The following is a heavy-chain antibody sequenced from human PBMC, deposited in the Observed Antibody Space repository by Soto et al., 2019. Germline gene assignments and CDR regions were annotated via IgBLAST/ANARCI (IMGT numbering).Heavy chain of an antibody. CDR2: IIPIFGTA. J-gene: IGHJ5*02. V-gene: IGHV1-69*13. D-gene: IGHD3-22*01. CDR3: ARDYYDSSGYYYLNWFDP. CDR1: GGTFSSYA. Sequence: SVKVSCKASGGTFSSYAISWVRQAPGQGLEWMGGIIPIFGTANCAQKFQGRVTITADESTSTAYMELSSLRSEDTAVYYCARDYYDSSGYYYLNWFDPWGQGTRVTVSS.